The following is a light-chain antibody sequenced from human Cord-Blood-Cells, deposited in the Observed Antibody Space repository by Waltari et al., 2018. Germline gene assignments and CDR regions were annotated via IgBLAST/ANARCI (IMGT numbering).Light chain of an antibody. V-gene: IGKV3-15*01. CDR1: QSVSRY. J-gene: IGKJ2*01. CDR2: GAS. Sequence: EIVMPQSPATLSVSPGDRATLSCRASQSVSRYLAWYQQKPGQAPRLLIYGASTRATGIPSRFSGSGSGTEFTLTISSLQSEDFAVYYCQQYNNWPYTFGQGTKLEIK. CDR3: QQYNNWPYT.